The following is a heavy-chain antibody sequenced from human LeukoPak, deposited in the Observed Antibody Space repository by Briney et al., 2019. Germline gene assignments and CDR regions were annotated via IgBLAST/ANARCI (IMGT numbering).Heavy chain of an antibody. CDR2: INSSSSYI. J-gene: IGHJ5*02. D-gene: IGHD3-10*01. CDR1: GFPFSSYS. V-gene: IGHV3-21*01. Sequence: GGSLRLSCAASGFPFSSYSMNWVRQAPGKGLEWVASINSSSSYIYYADSVKGRFTISRDNAKNSLYLQMNSLRAEDTAVYYCATSITMVRGVRAWGQGTLVTVSS. CDR3: ATSITMVRGVRA.